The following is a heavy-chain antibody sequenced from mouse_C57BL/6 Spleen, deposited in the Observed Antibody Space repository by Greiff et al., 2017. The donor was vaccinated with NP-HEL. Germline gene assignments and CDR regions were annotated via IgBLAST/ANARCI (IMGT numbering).Heavy chain of an antibody. Sequence: VQLQQSGPELVKPGASVKISCKASGYAFSSSWMNWVKQRPGKGLEWIGRIYPGDGDTNYNGKFKGKATLTADKSSSTAYMQLSSLTSEDSAVYFCARDYGSSMGDFDYWGQGTTRTVSS. J-gene: IGHJ2*01. CDR3: ARDYGSSMGDFDY. CDR2: IYPGDGDT. CDR1: GYAFSSSW. V-gene: IGHV1-82*01. D-gene: IGHD1-1*01.